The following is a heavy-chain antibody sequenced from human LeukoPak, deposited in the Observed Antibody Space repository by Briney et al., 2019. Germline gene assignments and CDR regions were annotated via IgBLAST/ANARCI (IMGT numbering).Heavy chain of an antibody. CDR3: ARVPRDYYYYMDV. Sequence: GGSLRLSCAASGFTFSDYYMSWIRQAPGKGLEWVSYISSSGSTIYYADSVKGRFTISRDNAKNSLYLQMNSPRAEDTAVYYCARVPRDYYYYMDVWGKGTTVTISS. CDR2: ISSSGSTI. CDR1: GFTFSDYY. V-gene: IGHV3-11*04. J-gene: IGHJ6*03.